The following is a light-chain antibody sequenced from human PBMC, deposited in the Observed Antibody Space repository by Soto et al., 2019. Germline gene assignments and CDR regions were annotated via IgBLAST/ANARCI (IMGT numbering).Light chain of an antibody. Sequence: EIVLTQSPGTLSLSPGEGATLSCRASQSVTSNYLAWYQQRPGQAPRLLIYGASTRAAGIPDRFSGGGSGTDFTLTISRLEPEDFAMYYCQQYGTSSPTTFGQGTRLEIE. CDR2: GAS. J-gene: IGKJ5*01. CDR3: QQYGTSSPTT. V-gene: IGKV3-20*01. CDR1: QSVTSNY.